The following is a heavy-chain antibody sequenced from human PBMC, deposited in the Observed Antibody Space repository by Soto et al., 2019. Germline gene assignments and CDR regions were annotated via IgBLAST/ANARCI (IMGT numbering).Heavy chain of an antibody. CDR1: GFTFSSFA. J-gene: IGHJ4*02. CDR3: AGPGYSSQDY. V-gene: IGHV3-23*01. CDR2: ISGSGDGT. Sequence: GSLRLSCAASGFTFSSFALSWVRQAPGKGLEWVSAISGSGDGTDYADSVKGRFTISRDNSKNTLYLQMNSLRAEDTAVYYCAGPGYSSQDYWGQGTLVTVSS. D-gene: IGHD5-18*01.